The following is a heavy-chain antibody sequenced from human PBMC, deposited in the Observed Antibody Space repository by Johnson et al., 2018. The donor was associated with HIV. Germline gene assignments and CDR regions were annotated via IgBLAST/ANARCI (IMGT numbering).Heavy chain of an antibody. D-gene: IGHD3-3*01. CDR2: IYSGGST. J-gene: IGHJ3*02. CDR3: AREARILFTGHAFDI. CDR1: GFTVNSNY. Sequence: VQLVEFGGGLIQPGGSLRLSCAASGFTVNSNYMSWVRQAPGKGLEWVSVIYSGGSTYYADSVKGRFTISRDNSKNTLYLQMNSLRAEDTAVYYCAREARILFTGHAFDIWGQGTMVTVSS. V-gene: IGHV3-53*01.